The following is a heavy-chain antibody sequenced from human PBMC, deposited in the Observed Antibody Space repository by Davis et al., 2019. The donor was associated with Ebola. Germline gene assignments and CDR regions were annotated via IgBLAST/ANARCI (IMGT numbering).Heavy chain of an antibody. D-gene: IGHD2-8*01. CDR1: GGTFTGYA. CDR3: ARGPSCTDNGCYRSWFGP. J-gene: IGHJ5*02. Sequence: SVKVSCKSPGGTFTGYAISWVRQAPGQGLEWMGGIIVVLGTANYAQKFQGRVTLTADASTNTAYMELRSLRSEDTAVYYCARGPSCTDNGCYRSWFGPWGQGTLVTVSS. CDR2: IIVVLGTA. V-gene: IGHV1-69*13.